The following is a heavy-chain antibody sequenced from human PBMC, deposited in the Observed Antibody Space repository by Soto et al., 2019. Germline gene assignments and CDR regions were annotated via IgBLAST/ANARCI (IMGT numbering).Heavy chain of an antibody. CDR2: ITDTGGDT. V-gene: IGHV3-23*01. CDR1: GITFGIRA. J-gene: IGHJ4*02. CDR3: ARGSTDPYPGSRIFDF. D-gene: IGHD3-10*01. Sequence: GGSLRLACVASGITFGIRAVGWVRQAPGGGLEWVSTITDTGGDTKYADSVGGRFTMSRDNSKKTLYLQMNSLRVEDSALYYCARGSTDPYPGSRIFDFWGRGTLVTGSS.